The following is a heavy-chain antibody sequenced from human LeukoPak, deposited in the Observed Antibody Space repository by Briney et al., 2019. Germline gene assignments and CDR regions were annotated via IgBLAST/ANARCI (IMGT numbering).Heavy chain of an antibody. CDR2: MNPNSGNT. CDR3: ARPAQGEEGFDY. V-gene: IGHV1-8*01. CDR1: GYTFTSYD. J-gene: IGHJ4*02. Sequence: ASVKVSCKASGYTFTSYDINWVRQATGQGLEWMGWMNPNSGNTGYAQKFQGRVTMTRNTSISTAYMELSSLRSEDTAVYYCARPAQGEEGFDYWGQGTLVTVSS. D-gene: IGHD2-2*01.